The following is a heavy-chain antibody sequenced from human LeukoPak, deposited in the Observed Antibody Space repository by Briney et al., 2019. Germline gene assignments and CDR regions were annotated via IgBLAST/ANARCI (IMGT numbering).Heavy chain of an antibody. V-gene: IGHV1-46*01. J-gene: IGHJ5*02. CDR2: IYPRDGST. D-gene: IGHD3-16*01. CDR3: ARAGGGRGYPSHNWFDP. CDR1: GYTFTSNY. Sequence: EASVKVSCKASGYTFTSNYIHWVRQAPGQGLEWMGMIYPRDGSTSYAQKFQGRVTVTTDTSTSTAYMELRSLRSDDTAVYYCARAGGGRGYPSHNWFDPWGQGTLVTVSS.